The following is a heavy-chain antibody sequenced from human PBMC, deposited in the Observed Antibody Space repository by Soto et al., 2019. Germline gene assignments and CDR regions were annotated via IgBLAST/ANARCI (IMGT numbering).Heavy chain of an antibody. D-gene: IGHD4-4*01. V-gene: IGHV3-48*03. Sequence: GGSLRLSCAASGFPFSIYEMNLVRQAPGKGLEWVSYISSSGSTIYYADSVKGRFTISRDNAKNSLYLQMNSLRAEDTAVYYCARGSARSPTSSYSHAPWGQGLLVTVSS. CDR3: ARGSARSPTSSYSHAP. J-gene: IGHJ5*02. CDR2: ISSSGSTI. CDR1: GFPFSIYE.